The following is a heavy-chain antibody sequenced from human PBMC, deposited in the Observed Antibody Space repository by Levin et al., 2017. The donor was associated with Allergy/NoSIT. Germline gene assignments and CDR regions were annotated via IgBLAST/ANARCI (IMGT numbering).Heavy chain of an antibody. CDR3: ATDTSIAARLSSTFRGMDV. V-gene: IGHV1-24*01. Sequence: ASVKVSCKVSGYTLTELSMHWVRQAPGKGLEWMGGFDPEDGETIYAQKFQGRVTMTEDTSTDTAYMELSSLRSEDTAVYYCATDTSIAARLSSTFRGMDVWGQGTTVTVSS. CDR2: FDPEDGET. J-gene: IGHJ6*02. D-gene: IGHD6-6*01. CDR1: GYTLTELS.